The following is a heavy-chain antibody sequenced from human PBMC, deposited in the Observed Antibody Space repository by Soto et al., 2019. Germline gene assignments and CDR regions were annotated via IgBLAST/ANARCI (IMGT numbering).Heavy chain of an antibody. J-gene: IGHJ4*02. D-gene: IGHD5-18*01. CDR1: GGSFSGYY. CDR3: ARYIYSYGTKPIDY. Sequence: PSETLSLTCAVYGGSFSGYYWSWIRQPPGKGLEWIGEINHSGSTNYNPSLKSRVTISVDTSKNQFSLKLSSVTAADTAVYYCARYIYSYGTKPIDYWGQGTLVTVSS. CDR2: INHSGST. V-gene: IGHV4-34*01.